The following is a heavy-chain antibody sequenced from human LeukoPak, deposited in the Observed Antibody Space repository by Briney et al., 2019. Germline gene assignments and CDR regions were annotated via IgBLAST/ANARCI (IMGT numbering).Heavy chain of an antibody. D-gene: IGHD2-15*01. Sequence: SETLSLTCTVSGGFISSSRYYWGWLRRSTGRGLEGIGSIYYSGSTYYNPSPKRRVTISVDTSKNQFSLKLSSVTAADTAVYYCARYCSGGSCFNQIGRGDDYWGQGTLVTVSS. CDR3: ARYCSGGSCFNQIGRGDDY. V-gene: IGHV4-39*01. CDR1: GGFISSSRYY. CDR2: IYYSGST. J-gene: IGHJ4*02.